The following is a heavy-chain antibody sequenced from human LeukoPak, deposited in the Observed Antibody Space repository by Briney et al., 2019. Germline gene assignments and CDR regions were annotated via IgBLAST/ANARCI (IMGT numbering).Heavy chain of an antibody. V-gene: IGHV4-39*07. D-gene: IGHD1-1*01. CDR2: IYYYGST. CDR1: GDSATSSSYS. CDR3: ARLSTWNDGVDAFDI. J-gene: IGHJ3*02. Sequence: SETLSLTCTVSGDSATSSSYSWGWIRQSPGKGLEWIGTIYYYGSTNYNPSLKSRVTLSVDTSKNQFSLNLSSVTAADTAVFYCARLSTWNDGVDAFDIWGQGTMVTVSS.